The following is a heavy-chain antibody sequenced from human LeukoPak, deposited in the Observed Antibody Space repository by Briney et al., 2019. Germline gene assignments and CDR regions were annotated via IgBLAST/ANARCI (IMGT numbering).Heavy chain of an antibody. D-gene: IGHD6-19*01. Sequence: PGGSLRLSCAASGFTFSSYAMSWVGQAPGKGLEWVSVISGSDGSTYYADSVKGRFTISRDNSKNTLYLQMNSLRAEDTAVFYCAKPRGEEWLVGLYDAFDIWGQGTMVTVSS. J-gene: IGHJ3*02. V-gene: IGHV3-23*01. CDR2: ISGSDGST. CDR1: GFTFSSYA. CDR3: AKPRGEEWLVGLYDAFDI.